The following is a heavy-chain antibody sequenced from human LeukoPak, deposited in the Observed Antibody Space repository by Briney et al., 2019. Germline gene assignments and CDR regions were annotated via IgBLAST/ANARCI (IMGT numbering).Heavy chain of an antibody. CDR1: GGSISSGNYY. J-gene: IGHJ4*02. CDR2: IYTSGST. Sequence: SETLSLTCTVSGGSISSGNYYWSWIRQPAGKGLEWIGRIYTSGSTIYSPSLKSRVTMSVDTSKNQFSLKLKSVTAADTAVYYRARDEYSNYVGFDYWGQGTLVTVSS. V-gene: IGHV4-61*02. D-gene: IGHD4-11*01. CDR3: ARDEYSNYVGFDY.